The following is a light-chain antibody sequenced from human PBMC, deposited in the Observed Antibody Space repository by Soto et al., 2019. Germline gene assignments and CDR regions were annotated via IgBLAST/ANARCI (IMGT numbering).Light chain of an antibody. CDR2: EVS. J-gene: IGLJ2*01. V-gene: IGLV2-14*01. CDR1: SSDVGGYNY. Sequence: QSALTQPASVSGSPGQSITISCTETSSDVGGYNYVSWYQHHPGKAPKLMIYEVSNRPSGISNRFSGSKSGNTASLTISGLQAEDEADYSCSSYTSSNTVVFGGGTKLTVL. CDR3: SSYTSSNTVV.